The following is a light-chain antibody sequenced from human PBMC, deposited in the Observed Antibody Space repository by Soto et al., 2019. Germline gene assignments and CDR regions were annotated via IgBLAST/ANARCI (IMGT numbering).Light chain of an antibody. V-gene: IGKV3-20*01. J-gene: IGKJ1*01. Sequence: EIVLTQSPGTLSLSPGERATLSCRASQSVSGSYLAWYHQKPGQAPRLLIYGASSRATGIPDRFSGSGSGTDFTLTISRLEPEDFAVYYCQQYGSSPGTFGQGTKVEIK. CDR1: QSVSGSY. CDR3: QQYGSSPGT. CDR2: GAS.